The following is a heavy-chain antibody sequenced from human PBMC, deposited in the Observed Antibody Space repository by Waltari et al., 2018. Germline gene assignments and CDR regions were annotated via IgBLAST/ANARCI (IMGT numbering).Heavy chain of an antibody. D-gene: IGHD6-19*01. CDR3: ARDPQRRVAVAGFDY. CDR1: GFPFSSYS. Sequence: EVQLVESGGGLVKPGGSLRLSCAASGFPFSSYSMNWVRQAPGKGLEWVSSISSSSSYIYYADSVKGRFTISRDNAKNSLYLQMNSLRAEDTAVYYCARDPQRRVAVAGFDYWGQGTLVTVSS. CDR2: ISSSSSYI. V-gene: IGHV3-21*01. J-gene: IGHJ4*02.